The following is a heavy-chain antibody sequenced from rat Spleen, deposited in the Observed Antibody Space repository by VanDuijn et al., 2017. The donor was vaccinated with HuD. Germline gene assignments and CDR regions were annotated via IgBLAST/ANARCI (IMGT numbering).Heavy chain of an antibody. V-gene: IGHV5-29*01. Sequence: EVQLVESGGGLVQPGRSLKLSCAASGFTFSNYDMPWVRQAPTKGLEWVASISYDGSSTYYRDSVKGRFTISRDNSKSTLYLQVDSLRSEDTATYYCARQDTSGYSNWFAYWGQGTLVTVSS. CDR3: ARQDTSGYSNWFAY. CDR2: ISYDGSST. CDR1: GFTFSNYD. J-gene: IGHJ3*01. D-gene: IGHD4-3*01.